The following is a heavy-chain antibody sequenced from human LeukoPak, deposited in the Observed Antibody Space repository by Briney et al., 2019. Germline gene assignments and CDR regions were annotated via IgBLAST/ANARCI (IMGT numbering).Heavy chain of an antibody. Sequence: GRSVRLSCAASGFTFSSYAMHWVRQAPGKGLEWVAVISYDGSNKYYADSVKGRFTISRDNSKNTLYLQMNSLRAEDTAVYYCAIDVFLSHENESGDDYGDYVFDYWGQGTLVTVSS. J-gene: IGHJ4*02. CDR3: AIDVFLSHENESGDDYGDYVFDY. CDR2: ISYDGSNK. D-gene: IGHD4-17*01. V-gene: IGHV3-30-3*01. CDR1: GFTFSSYA.